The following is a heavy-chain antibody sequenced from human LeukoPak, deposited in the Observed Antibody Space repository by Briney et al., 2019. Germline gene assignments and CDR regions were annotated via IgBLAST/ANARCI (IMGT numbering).Heavy chain of an antibody. CDR1: GGSISSYY. D-gene: IGHD3-22*01. CDR3: ARDNSSDSISPFFDY. V-gene: IGHV4-59*01. CDR2: IYYSGST. Sequence: PSETLSLTCTVSGGSISSYYWSWIRQPPGKGLEWIGYIYYSGSTNYNPSLKSRVTISVDTSKNQFSLKLSSVTAADTAVYYSARDNSSDSISPFFDYWGQGTLVTVSS. J-gene: IGHJ4*02.